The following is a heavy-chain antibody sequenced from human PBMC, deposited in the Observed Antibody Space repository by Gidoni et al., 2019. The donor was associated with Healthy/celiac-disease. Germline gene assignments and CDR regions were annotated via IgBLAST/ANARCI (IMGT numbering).Heavy chain of an antibody. Sequence: QVQLVQSGAEVKKPGASVKVSCKASGYTFTGYSMHWVRQAPGQWLEWMGRINPNSGGTNYAQKFQGRVTMTRDTSISTAYMELSRLRSDDTAVYYCAREQSPHYDILTGYQGTFDYWGQGTLVTVSS. CDR1: GYTFTGYS. D-gene: IGHD3-9*01. CDR3: AREQSPHYDILTGYQGTFDY. CDR2: INPNSGGT. V-gene: IGHV1-2*06. J-gene: IGHJ4*02.